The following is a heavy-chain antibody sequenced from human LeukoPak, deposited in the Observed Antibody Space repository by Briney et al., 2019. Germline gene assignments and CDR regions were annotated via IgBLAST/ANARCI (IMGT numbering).Heavy chain of an antibody. CDR1: GGTFSSYA. J-gene: IGHJ4*02. V-gene: IGHV1-69*13. Sequence: ASVKVSCTASGGTFSSYAISWVRQAPGQGLEWMGGIIPIFGTANYAQKFQGRVTITADESTSTAYMELSSLRSEDTAVYYCARDRRYYYDSSGPPSFDYWGQGTLVTVSS. D-gene: IGHD3-22*01. CDR3: ARDRRYYYDSSGPPSFDY. CDR2: IIPIFGTA.